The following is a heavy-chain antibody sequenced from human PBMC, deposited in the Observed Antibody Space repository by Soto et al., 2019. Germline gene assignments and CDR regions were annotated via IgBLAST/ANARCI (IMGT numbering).Heavy chain of an antibody. Sequence: GGSLRLSCAASGFTFSSYAMHWVRQAPGKGLEWVAVISYDGSNKYYADSVKGRFTISRDNSKNTLYLQMNSLRAEDTAVYYCARVVVGQSQTDEHGMDVWGQGTTVTVSS. CDR3: ARVVVGQSQTDEHGMDV. V-gene: IGHV3-30-3*01. D-gene: IGHD1-26*01. CDR2: ISYDGSNK. CDR1: GFTFSSYA. J-gene: IGHJ6*02.